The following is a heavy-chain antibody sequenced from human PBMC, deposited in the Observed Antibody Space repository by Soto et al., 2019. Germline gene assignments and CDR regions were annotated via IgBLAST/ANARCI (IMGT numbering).Heavy chain of an antibody. Sequence: QVQLVESGGGVVQPGRSLRLSCAASGFTFSSFGMHWVRQSPGKGVEWVAVASYEGSYKYYADSVKGRFTISRDNSKNTRYLPMNSLRAEDTAVYYCAKERSVVSTPPDFDYWGQGTLGTVSS. J-gene: IGHJ4*02. CDR2: ASYEGSYK. CDR1: GFTFSSFG. V-gene: IGHV3-30*18. CDR3: AKERSVVSTPPDFDY.